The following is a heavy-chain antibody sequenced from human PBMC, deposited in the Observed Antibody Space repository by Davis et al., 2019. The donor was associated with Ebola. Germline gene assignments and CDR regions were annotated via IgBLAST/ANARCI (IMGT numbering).Heavy chain of an antibody. D-gene: IGHD2-2*01. J-gene: IGHJ6*02. CDR2: INPSDGGT. CDR1: GYSFTSYY. Sequence: ASVQVSCKASGYSFTSYYMHWVRQAPGQGLEWMGVINPSDGGTTHAQKFQGRVTMTRDTSTSTVYMELSSLRSEDTAVYYCARARSIGCFDVWGQGTTVTVSS. CDR3: ARARSIGCFDV. V-gene: IGHV1-46*01.